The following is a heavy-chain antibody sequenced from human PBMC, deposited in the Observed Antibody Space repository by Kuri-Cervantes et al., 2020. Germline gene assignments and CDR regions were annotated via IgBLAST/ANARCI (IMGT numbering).Heavy chain of an antibody. CDR1: GFAFGSYG. D-gene: IGHD3-10*01. J-gene: IGHJ6*02. V-gene: IGHV3-30*18. CDR3: AKDGPLWFGEQGYYYYGMDV. Sequence: GESLKISCAASGFAFGSYGMHWVRQAPGKGLEWVAVISYDGSNKYYADSVKGRFTISRDNSKNTLYLQMNSLRAEDTAVYYCAKDGPLWFGEQGYYYYGMDVWGQGTTVTVSS. CDR2: ISYDGSNK.